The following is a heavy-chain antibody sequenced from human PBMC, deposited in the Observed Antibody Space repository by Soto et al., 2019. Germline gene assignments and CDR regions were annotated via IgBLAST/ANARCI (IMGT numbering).Heavy chain of an antibody. CDR2: ISSSSSTI. Sequence: PGGSLRLSCAASGFTFSSYSMNWVRQAPGKGLEWVSYISSSSSTIYYADSVKGRFTISRDNAKNMLYLQMNSLRAEDTAVYYCTRDRSGPQHYFDYWGQGNMVTVSS. V-gene: IGHV3-48*04. D-gene: IGHD3-10*01. CDR3: TRDRSGPQHYFDY. J-gene: IGHJ4*02. CDR1: GFTFSSYS.